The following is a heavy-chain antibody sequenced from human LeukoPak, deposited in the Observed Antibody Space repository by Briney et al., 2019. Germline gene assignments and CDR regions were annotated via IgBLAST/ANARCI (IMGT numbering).Heavy chain of an antibody. CDR3: ARDVGNYYYYGMDV. V-gene: IGHV4-34*01. Sequence: SSETLSLTCAVYGGSFSGYYWSWIRQPPGKGLEWIGEINHSGSTNYNPSLKSRVTISVDTSKNQFSLKLSSVTAADTAVYYCARDVGNYYYYGMDVWGQGTTVTVSS. CDR2: INHSGST. D-gene: IGHD1-26*01. J-gene: IGHJ6*02. CDR1: GGSFSGYY.